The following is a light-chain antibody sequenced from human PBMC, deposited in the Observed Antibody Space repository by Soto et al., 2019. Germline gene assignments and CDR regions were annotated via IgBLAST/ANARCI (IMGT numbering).Light chain of an antibody. V-gene: IGLV2-8*01. CDR3: ISYAGSNNLE. Sequence: QSALTQPPCASGSPGQSVTISCTGTSSDIGGSNYVSWYQQRPGKAPKLMIYEVSYRPSWVPDRFSGSKSGNTASLTVSGLQAEDEADYYCISYAGSNNLEFGGGTKVTVL. CDR1: SSDIGGSNY. J-gene: IGLJ2*01. CDR2: EVS.